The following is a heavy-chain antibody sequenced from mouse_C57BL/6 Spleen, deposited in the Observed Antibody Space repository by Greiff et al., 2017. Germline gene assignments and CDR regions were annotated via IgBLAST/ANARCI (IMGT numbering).Heavy chain of an antibody. Sequence: EVQVVESEGGLVQPGSSMKLSCTASGFTFSDYYMAWVRQVPEKGLEWVANINYDGSSTYYLDSLKSRFIISRDNAKNILYLQMSSLKSEDTATYYCAREGDYGDYAMDYWGQGTSVTVSS. CDR2: INYDGSST. D-gene: IGHD2-4*01. V-gene: IGHV5-16*01. CDR3: AREGDYGDYAMDY. CDR1: GFTFSDYY. J-gene: IGHJ4*01.